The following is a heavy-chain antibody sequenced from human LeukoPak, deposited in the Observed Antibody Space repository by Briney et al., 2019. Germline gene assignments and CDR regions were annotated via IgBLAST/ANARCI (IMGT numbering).Heavy chain of an antibody. J-gene: IGHJ2*01. CDR1: GFTFSNYW. V-gene: IGHV3-74*01. CDR2: INSDGSST. Sequence: GGSLRLSCAVSGFTFSNYWMYWVRQAPGKRLVWVARINSDGSSTTYADSVEGRFTISRDNTKSMLHLQMHSLRVDDSAVHFCTRTTTTADWYFDLWGRGTLVTVSS. D-gene: IGHD1-1*01. CDR3: TRTTTTADWYFDL.